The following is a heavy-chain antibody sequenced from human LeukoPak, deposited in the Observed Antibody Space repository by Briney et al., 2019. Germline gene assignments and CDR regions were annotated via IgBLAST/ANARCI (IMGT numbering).Heavy chain of an antibody. CDR1: GGSFSGYY. CDR3: ATLVGAPGVKDY. CDR2: INHSGST. D-gene: IGHD1-26*01. J-gene: IGHJ4*02. Sequence: SETLSLTCAVYGGSFSGYYWSWIRQPPGKGLEWIGEINHSGSTNYNPSLKSRVTISVDTSKNQFSLKLSSVTAADTAVYYCATLVGAPGVKDYWGQGTLVTVSS. V-gene: IGHV4-34*01.